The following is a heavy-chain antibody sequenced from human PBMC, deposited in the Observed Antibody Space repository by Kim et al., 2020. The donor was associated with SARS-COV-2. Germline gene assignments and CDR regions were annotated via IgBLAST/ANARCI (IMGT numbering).Heavy chain of an antibody. D-gene: IGHD6-19*01. CDR3: ARGSGWAFDY. Sequence: ASVKVSCKASGYTFINYVMHWVRQAPGQRPEWMGLISIGNDNTKFSQKFQGRVTITRDTFASTAYMELTRLRSEDTAIYYCARGSGWAFDYWGQGTLVTV. CDR1: GYTFINYV. CDR2: ISIGNDNT. J-gene: IGHJ4*02. V-gene: IGHV1-3*04.